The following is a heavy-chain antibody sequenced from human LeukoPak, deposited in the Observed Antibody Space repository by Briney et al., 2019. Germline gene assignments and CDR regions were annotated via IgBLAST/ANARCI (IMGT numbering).Heavy chain of an antibody. CDR1: GFTFSDYA. D-gene: IGHD3-22*01. Sequence: GGSPRLSCAASGFTFSDYAMSWVRQAPGKGLEWVSAISGTGGSTWYADSVKGRVTISRDNSKNTLYLQMNSLRAEDTAVYYCAKDSYDSSGSRYDYWGQGTLVTVSS. V-gene: IGHV3-23*01. CDR2: ISGTGGST. J-gene: IGHJ4*02. CDR3: AKDSYDSSGSRYDY.